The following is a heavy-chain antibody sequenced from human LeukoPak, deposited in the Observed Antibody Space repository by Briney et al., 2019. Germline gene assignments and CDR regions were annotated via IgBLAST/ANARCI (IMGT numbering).Heavy chain of an antibody. Sequence: GGSLRLSCAASGFTFSSYDMSWVRQAPGKGLEWVSSISGSGGSTYYADSVRGRFTISRDNAKNSLYLQMNSLRAEDTAVYYCAELGITMIGGVWGKGTTVTISS. CDR1: GFTFSSYD. J-gene: IGHJ6*04. V-gene: IGHV3-23*01. CDR2: ISGSGGST. D-gene: IGHD3-10*02. CDR3: AELGITMIGGV.